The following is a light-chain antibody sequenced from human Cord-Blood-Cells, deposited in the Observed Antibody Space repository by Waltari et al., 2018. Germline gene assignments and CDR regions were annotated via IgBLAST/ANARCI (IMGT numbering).Light chain of an antibody. CDR2: AAS. J-gene: IGKJ3*01. Sequence: DIQMTQSPSSLSASVGDRVTSTCRASQGISRWLAWYQQKPEIAPKDLIYAASSVQSEVPAGFSGSGSGTDFTLTISSQQREDIATSYSQQSYSTPYTVGPGTKVDIK. CDR1: QGISRW. V-gene: IGKV1-39*01. CDR3: QQSYSTPYT.